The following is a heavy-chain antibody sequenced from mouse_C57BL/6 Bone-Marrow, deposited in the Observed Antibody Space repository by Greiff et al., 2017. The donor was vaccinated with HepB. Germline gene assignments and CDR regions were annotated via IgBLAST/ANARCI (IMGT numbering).Heavy chain of an antibody. CDR2: ITYSGET. D-gene: IGHD2-4*01. Sequence: QVQLKESGPGLVKPSQSLFLTCSITGFTITSGYYWIWIRQPPGKPLEWMGYITYSGETFYNPSLQSPNAITRDTSKNQCFIQLNSMTTEDTAMYYGAGDPYEYGYFDDWGQGTTLTVSS. J-gene: IGHJ2*01. CDR3: AGDPYEYGYFDD. V-gene: IGHV12-3*01. CDR1: GFTITSGYY.